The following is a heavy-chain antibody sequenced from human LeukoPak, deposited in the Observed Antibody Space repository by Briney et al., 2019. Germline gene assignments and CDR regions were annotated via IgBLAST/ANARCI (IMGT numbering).Heavy chain of an antibody. CDR2: IYYSGST. J-gene: IGHJ6*02. Sequence: SETLSLTCTVSGGSISSSSYYWGWIRQPPGKGLEWIGSIYYSGSTYYNPSLKSRVTISVDTSKNQFSLKLSSVTAADTAVYYCARGLGIVVVPAARAGPAYYYGMDVWGQGTTVTVSS. CDR1: GGSISSSSYY. D-gene: IGHD2-2*01. V-gene: IGHV4-39*01. CDR3: ARGLGIVVVPAARAGPAYYYGMDV.